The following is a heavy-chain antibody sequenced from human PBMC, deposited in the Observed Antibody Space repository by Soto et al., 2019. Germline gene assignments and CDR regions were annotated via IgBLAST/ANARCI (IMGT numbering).Heavy chain of an antibody. CDR2: ISYDGSNK. D-gene: IGHD2-15*01. CDR1: GFTFSSYA. V-gene: IGHV3-30-3*01. CDR3: ARAQLPLRHGGNPYWYFDL. Sequence: QVQLVESGGSVVQPGRSLRLSCAASGFTFSSYAMHWVRQAPGKGLEWVAVISYDGSNKYYADSVKGRFTISRDNSKNTLYLQMNSLRAEDTAVYYCARAQLPLRHGGNPYWYFDLWGRGTLVTVSS. J-gene: IGHJ2*01.